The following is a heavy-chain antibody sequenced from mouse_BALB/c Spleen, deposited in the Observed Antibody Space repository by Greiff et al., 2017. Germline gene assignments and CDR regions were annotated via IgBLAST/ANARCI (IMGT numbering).Heavy chain of an antibody. CDR1: GFTFSSFG. Sequence: EVKVVESGGGLVQPGGSRKLSCAASGFTFSSFGMHWVRQAPEKGLEWVAYISSGSSTIYYADTVKGRFTISRDNPKNTLFLQMTSLRSEDTAMYYCARDRDPAYFDVWGAGTTVTVSS. D-gene: IGHD3-1*01. CDR3: ARDRDPAYFDV. CDR2: ISSGSSTI. J-gene: IGHJ1*01. V-gene: IGHV5-17*02.